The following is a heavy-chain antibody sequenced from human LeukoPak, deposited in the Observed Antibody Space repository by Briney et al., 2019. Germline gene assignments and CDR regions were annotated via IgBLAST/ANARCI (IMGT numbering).Heavy chain of an antibody. V-gene: IGHV3-23*01. J-gene: IGHJ4*02. CDR2: TRGSGGGT. CDR1: RFTVSSNY. CDR3: VKARMPHCGTDCLES. D-gene: IGHD2-21*02. Sequence: PGGSLRLSCAASRFTVSSNYMSWVRQAPGKGLEWVSVTRGSGGGTYYADSVKGRFTISRDNSKNTVCLQMNSLRAEDTAVYYCVKARMPHCGTDCLESWGQGTLVTVSS.